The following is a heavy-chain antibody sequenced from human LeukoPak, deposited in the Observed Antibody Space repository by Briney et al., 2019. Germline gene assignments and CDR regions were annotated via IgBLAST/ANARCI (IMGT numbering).Heavy chain of an antibody. CDR1: GGSISSYY. J-gene: IGHJ4*02. Sequence: SETLSLTCTVSGGSISSYYCSWIRQPPGKGLEWIGYIYYSGSTNYNPSLKSRVTISVDTSKNQFSLKLSSVTAADTAVYYCARQIAAAGTPYDYWGQGTVVTVSS. V-gene: IGHV4-59*01. CDR3: ARQIAAAGTPYDY. D-gene: IGHD6-13*01. CDR2: IYYSGST.